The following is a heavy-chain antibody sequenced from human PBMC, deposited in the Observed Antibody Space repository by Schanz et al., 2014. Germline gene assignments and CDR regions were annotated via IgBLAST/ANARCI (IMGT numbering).Heavy chain of an antibody. J-gene: IGHJ3*02. CDR2: IDRDGSRT. D-gene: IGHD7-27*01. CDR1: TFTFSSYW. V-gene: IGHV3-74*01. Sequence: EVQLVESGGGLVQPGGSLRLSCAASTFTFSSYWMHWVRQAPGKGLVWVSRIDRDGSRTNYADSVKGRFTISRDNSKNILYLQMNSLRGEDTAVYYCARENLNWEAFDIWGQGTVVTVSS. CDR3: ARENLNWEAFDI.